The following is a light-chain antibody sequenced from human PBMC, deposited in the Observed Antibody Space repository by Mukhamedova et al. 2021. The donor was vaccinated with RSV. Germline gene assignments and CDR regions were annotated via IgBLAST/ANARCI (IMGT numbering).Light chain of an antibody. Sequence: GERATLSCRASQSVSNSFLAWYQQRPGQAPRLLIYAVSTRATGIPDRFSGSGSGTAFTLPISSLEPEDFAVYYCQHYGTSRTFG. J-gene: IGKJ1*01. V-gene: IGKV3-20*01. CDR3: QHYGTSRT. CDR1: QSVSNSF. CDR2: AVS.